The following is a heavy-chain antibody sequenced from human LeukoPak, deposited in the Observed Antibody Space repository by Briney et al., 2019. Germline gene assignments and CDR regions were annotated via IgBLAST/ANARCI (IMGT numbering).Heavy chain of an antibody. V-gene: IGHV3-53*01. Sequence: GSLRLSCAVSGFTVSANHMSWVRQAPGKGLEWVSVIYIDTNTYYADSVKGRFTISRDNSKNTLFLQMNSLRAEDTAVYYCARDREVVIAKAQMDVWGKGTTVTVFS. CDR2: IYIDTNT. J-gene: IGHJ6*04. CDR1: GFTVSANH. D-gene: IGHD2-21*01. CDR3: ARDREVVIAKAQMDV.